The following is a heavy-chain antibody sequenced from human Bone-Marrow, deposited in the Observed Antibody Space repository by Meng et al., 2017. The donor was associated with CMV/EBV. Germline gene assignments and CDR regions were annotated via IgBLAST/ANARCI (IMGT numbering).Heavy chain of an antibody. J-gene: IGHJ5*02. CDR3: ARGRPFSRLPLSWPKWELRWGWFDP. CDR2: INPSGGST. V-gene: IGHV1-46*01. D-gene: IGHD1-26*01. Sequence: ASVKVSCKASGYTFTSYYMHWVRQAPGQGLEWMGIINPSGGSTSYAQKFQGRVTISVDTSKNQFSLKLSSVTAADTAVYYCARGRPFSRLPLSWPKWELRWGWFDPWGKGTLVTVSS. CDR1: GYTFTSYY.